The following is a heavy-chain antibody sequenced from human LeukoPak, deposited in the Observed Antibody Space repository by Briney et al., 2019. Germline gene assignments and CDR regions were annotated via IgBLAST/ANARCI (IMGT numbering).Heavy chain of an antibody. V-gene: IGHV3-15*01. CDR1: GFAFSSHW. Sequence: GGSLRLSCTGSGFAFSSHWMNWVRQAPGKGLEWVGRIKSKTDGGTTDYAAPVEGRFTFSRDDSKKTLYLQMNSLKTEDTAVYYCSTDPYSSKWYYFDYWGQGTLVTVSS. CDR2: IKSKTDGGTT. D-gene: IGHD6-13*01. J-gene: IGHJ4*02. CDR3: STDPYSSKWYYFDY.